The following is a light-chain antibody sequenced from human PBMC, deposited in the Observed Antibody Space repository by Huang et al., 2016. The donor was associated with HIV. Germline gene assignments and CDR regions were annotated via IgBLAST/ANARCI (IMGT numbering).Light chain of an antibody. J-gene: IGKJ3*01. CDR3: QQYDTPPTT. CDR2: GAY. Sequence: EIVMTQSPATLSVSPGERVTLSCRASQSVGSNSAWYQQNPGQAPRLLIFGAYKRASGIPPRFSGSGSGTEFTLTISSLQSEDFAVYYCQQYDTPPTTFGPGTRVDIK. CDR1: QSVGSN. V-gene: IGKV3-15*01.